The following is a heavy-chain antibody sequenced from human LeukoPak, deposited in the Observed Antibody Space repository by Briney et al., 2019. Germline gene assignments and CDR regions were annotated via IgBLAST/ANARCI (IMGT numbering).Heavy chain of an antibody. V-gene: IGHV4-61*08. J-gene: IGHJ6*02. CDR2: IYYSGST. CDR1: GGSISSGGYY. CDR3: ARRGTYYYGSGSTNTYYYGMDV. D-gene: IGHD3-10*01. Sequence: SETLSLTCTVSGGSISSGGYYWSWIRQHPGKGLEWIGYIYYSGSTNYNPSLKSRVTISVDTSKNQFSLKLSSVTAADTAVYYCARRGTYYYGSGSTNTYYYGMDVWGQGTTVTVSS.